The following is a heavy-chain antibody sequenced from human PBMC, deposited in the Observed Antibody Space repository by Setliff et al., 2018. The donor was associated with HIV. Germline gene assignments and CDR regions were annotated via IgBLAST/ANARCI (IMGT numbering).Heavy chain of an antibody. V-gene: IGHV1-18*04. Sequence: ASVKVSCKASGYTFTTYGVNWVRQAPGQGLDWMGWINSYNGNTKFAQKFQGRVTMTTDTSTTTAFMELRSLKADDTGIYYCSRSGVPPYYYYGMDVWGQGTTVTVSS. CDR2: INSYNGNT. CDR1: GYTFTTYG. D-gene: IGHD3-10*01. CDR3: SRSGVPPYYYYGMDV. J-gene: IGHJ6*02.